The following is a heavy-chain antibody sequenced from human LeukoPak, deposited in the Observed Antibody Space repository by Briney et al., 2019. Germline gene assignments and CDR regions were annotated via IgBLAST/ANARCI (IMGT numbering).Heavy chain of an antibody. Sequence: SETLSLTCTVSSGSISTSNYYWGWVRQPPGKALEWIGTLYYSGTPYYNPSLKSRVTISLDTSKNQFSLKLSSVTAADTAVYYCARDSSGFGSLPGYWGQGILVTVSS. V-gene: IGHV4-39*07. CDR3: ARDSSGFGSLPGY. D-gene: IGHD3-22*01. CDR1: SGSISTSNYY. CDR2: LYYSGTP. J-gene: IGHJ4*02.